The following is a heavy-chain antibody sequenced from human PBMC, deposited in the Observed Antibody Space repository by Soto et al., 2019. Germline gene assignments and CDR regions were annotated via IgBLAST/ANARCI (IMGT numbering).Heavy chain of an antibody. J-gene: IGHJ4*02. CDR1: GDSIRSSRYS. D-gene: IGHD2-8*02. Sequence: SETLSLTCTVSGDSIRSSRYSWDWIRQPPGKGLEWIGGINSSGSTNYSLSLKGRVTISVDTSKNQFSLKLASVTAADTAVYYCARDKITGLFDYWGQGTLVTVSS. CDR3: ARDKITGLFDY. V-gene: IGHV4-39*07. CDR2: INSSGST.